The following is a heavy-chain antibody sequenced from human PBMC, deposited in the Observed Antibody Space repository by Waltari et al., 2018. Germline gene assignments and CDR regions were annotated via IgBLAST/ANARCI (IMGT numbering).Heavy chain of an antibody. D-gene: IGHD3-22*01. CDR2: IIPIFGTA. CDR1: GGTFSSYA. CDR3: ARDPYYYDSSGYYYEDWFDP. J-gene: IGHJ5*02. Sequence: QVQLVQSGAEVKKPGSSVKVSCKASGGTFSSYAISWVRQAPGQGLEWMGGIIPIFGTANYAQKFQGRVTITADESTSTAYMELSSLRSEDTAVYYCARDPYYYDSSGYYYEDWFDPWGQGTLVTVSS. V-gene: IGHV1-69*12.